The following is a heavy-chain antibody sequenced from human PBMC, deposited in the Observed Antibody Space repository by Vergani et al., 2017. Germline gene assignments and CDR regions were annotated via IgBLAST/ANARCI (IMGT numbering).Heavy chain of an antibody. J-gene: IGHJ6*03. V-gene: IGHV1-46*03. CDR3: ARDAVITIFGVVKGADYYYYMDV. CDR1: GYTFTSYY. Sequence: QVQLVQSGPEVKKPGASVRVSCKASGYTFTSYYMHWVREAPGQGLEWMGIINPSGGSTSYAQKFQGRVTMTRDTSTSTVYMELSSLRSEDTAVYYCARDAVITIFGVVKGADYYYYMDVWGKWP. CDR2: INPSGGST. D-gene: IGHD3-3*01.